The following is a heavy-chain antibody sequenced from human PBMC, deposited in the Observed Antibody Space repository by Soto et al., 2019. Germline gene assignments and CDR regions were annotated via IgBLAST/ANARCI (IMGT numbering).Heavy chain of an antibody. CDR3: AKDRRDSSSWYYFDY. CDR1: GFTFEDYA. J-gene: IGHJ4*02. CDR2: ISWNSGSI. D-gene: IGHD6-13*01. Sequence: GGSLRLSCAASGFTFEDYAMHWVRQAPGKGLEWVSGISWNSGSIGYADSVKGRFTISRDNAKNSLYLQMNSLRAEDTALYYCAKDRRDSSSWYYFDYWGQGTLVTVSS. V-gene: IGHV3-9*01.